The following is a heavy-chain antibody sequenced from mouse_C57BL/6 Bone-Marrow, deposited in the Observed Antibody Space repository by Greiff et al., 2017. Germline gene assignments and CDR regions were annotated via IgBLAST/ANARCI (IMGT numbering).Heavy chain of an antibody. D-gene: IGHD2-3*01. J-gene: IGHJ2*01. CDR1: GYTFTSYW. CDR3: ARCGGYFLFDY. V-gene: IGHV1-7*01. Sequence: QVQLKESGAELAKPGASVKLSCKASGYTFTSYWMHWVKQRPGQGLEWIGYINPSSGYPKYNQKFKDKATLTAAKSSSTAYMQQSSLTYEDSAVYYGARCGGYFLFDYWGQGTTLTVSS. CDR2: INPSSGYP.